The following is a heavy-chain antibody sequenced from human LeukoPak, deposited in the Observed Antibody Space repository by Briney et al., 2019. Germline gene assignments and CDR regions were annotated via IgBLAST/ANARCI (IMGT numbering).Heavy chain of an antibody. CDR1: GYTFTAYY. J-gene: IGHJ4*02. V-gene: IGHV1-2*02. D-gene: IGHD5-12*01. CDR2: INANSGGT. Sequence: ASVRVSYKASGYTFTAYYIHWVRQAPGQGLEWMGWINANSGGTDYAQKFQGRVTMTRDTSLTTAYMELGRLKSDDTAVYYCARDRGYDSQRMNYFDYWGQGTLVTVSS. CDR3: ARDRGYDSQRMNYFDY.